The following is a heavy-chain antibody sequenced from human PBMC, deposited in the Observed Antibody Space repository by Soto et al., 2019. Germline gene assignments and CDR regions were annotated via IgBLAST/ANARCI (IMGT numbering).Heavy chain of an antibody. Sequence: EVQLVESGGGLVQPGGSLRLSCAASGFTFSSYWMHWVRQAPGKGLVWVSRINSDGSSTSYADSVKGRFTIPRDNAKNTLYLQMNSKRAEDRAVYYCVRTGLVVAAATREDYWGQGTLVTVSS. D-gene: IGHD2-15*01. CDR3: VRTGLVVAAATREDY. CDR1: GFTFSSYW. CDR2: INSDGSST. V-gene: IGHV3-74*01. J-gene: IGHJ4*02.